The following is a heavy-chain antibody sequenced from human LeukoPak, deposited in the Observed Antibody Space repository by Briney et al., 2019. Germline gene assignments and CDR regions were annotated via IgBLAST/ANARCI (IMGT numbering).Heavy chain of an antibody. J-gene: IGHJ5*02. CDR1: GFSLTSFA. D-gene: IGHD4/OR15-4a*01. V-gene: IGHV3-23*01. Sequence: SGGSLRLSCAASGFSLTSFAMAWVRQSPGKRLEWVSGVLADGYTTYYADSVKGRFTISRDISKNTMYLQMNPLTADDTATYFCAKDLNYGDGRWEFDPWGQGTLVTVA. CDR3: AKDLNYGDGRWEFDP. CDR2: VLADGYTT.